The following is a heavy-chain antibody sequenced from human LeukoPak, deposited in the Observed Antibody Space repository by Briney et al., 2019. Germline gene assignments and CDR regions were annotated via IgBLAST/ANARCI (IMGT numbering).Heavy chain of an antibody. V-gene: IGHV1-69*04. J-gene: IGHJ4*02. D-gene: IGHD4-17*01. CDR3: ARTTTTVTTPYYFDY. CDR1: GGTFSSYA. CDR2: IIPILGIA. Sequence: SVKVSCKASGGTFSSYAISWVRQAPGQGLEWMGRIIPILGIANYAQKFQGRVTITADKSTSTAYMELSSLRSEDTAVYYCARTTTTVTTPYYFDYWGQGTLVTVSS.